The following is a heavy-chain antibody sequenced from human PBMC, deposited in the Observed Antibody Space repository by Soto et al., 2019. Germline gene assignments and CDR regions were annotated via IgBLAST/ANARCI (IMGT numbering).Heavy chain of an antibody. J-gene: IGHJ6*03. CDR2: ISYSGST. CDR1: GGSISSISSS. CDR3: ARTYVTDVVVVPASKDYMDV. V-gene: IGHV4-39*01. D-gene: IGHD2-2*01. Sequence: QLQLQESGPGLVKPSETLSLTCTVSGGSISSISSSWGWIRQPPGKGLEWLGIISYSGSTYYSPSLKSRVTRSVDASKNLFSLKLSSVTAADTAVYYCARTYVTDVVVVPASKDYMDVWGKGTTVTVSS.